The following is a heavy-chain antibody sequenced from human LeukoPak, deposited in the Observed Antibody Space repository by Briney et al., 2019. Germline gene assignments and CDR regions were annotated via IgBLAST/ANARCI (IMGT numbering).Heavy chain of an antibody. Sequence: ASVKVSCKASGYTFTSYAMHWVRQAPGQRLEWMGWINAGNGNTKYSQKFQGRVTITRDTSAGTAYMELSSLRSEDTAVYYCARANNWNYDMDVWGQGTTVTVSS. CDR3: ARANNWNYDMDV. V-gene: IGHV1-3*01. J-gene: IGHJ6*02. CDR2: INAGNGNT. D-gene: IGHD1-20*01. CDR1: GYTFTSYA.